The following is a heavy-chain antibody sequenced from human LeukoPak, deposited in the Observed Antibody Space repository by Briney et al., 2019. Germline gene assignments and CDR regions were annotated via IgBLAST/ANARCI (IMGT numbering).Heavy chain of an antibody. CDR3: TKNDVGDYGT. V-gene: IGHV4-38-2*01. J-gene: IGHJ5*02. Sequence: GSLRLSCAASGFTFSSYAMSWVRQPPGKGLEWIGSVFHTGTAYYNPSLRSRVTISVDTSKNQFSLKLSFVTAADTAVYYCTKNDVGDYGTWGQGTLVIVSS. CDR2: VFHTGTA. CDR1: GFTFSSYA. D-gene: IGHD4-17*01.